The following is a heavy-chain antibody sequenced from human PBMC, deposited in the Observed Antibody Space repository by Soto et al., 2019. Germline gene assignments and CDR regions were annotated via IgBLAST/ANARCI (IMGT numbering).Heavy chain of an antibody. CDR3: ARAPRGGVIIVITSAQIDY. CDR1: GYAFTDHY. D-gene: IGHD3-3*01. V-gene: IGHV1-46*01. Sequence: QVQLVQSGAEVKKPGASVKVSCKASGYAFTDHYIHWVRQAPGQGLEWMGIISPDGGSTRYSQKYQASITMTRDTSTSTVYMELSSLRSEDTAVYYCARAPRGGVIIVITSAQIDYWGQGTLVTVSS. CDR2: ISPDGGST. J-gene: IGHJ4*02.